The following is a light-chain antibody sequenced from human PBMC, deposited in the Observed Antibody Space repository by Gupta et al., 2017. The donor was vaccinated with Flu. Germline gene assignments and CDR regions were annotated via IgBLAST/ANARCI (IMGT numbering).Light chain of an antibody. CDR1: SNVICWYNE. V-gene: IGLV2-11*02. CDR3: CSCEGTFCV. CDR2: NIS. J-gene: IGLJ1*01. Sequence: QSLPSASNGGSNVICWYNEKSWNQQHPRQAPKPKIDNISRRPSGVSYCFSGSKSANAASLTISGLQAEDEADYYCCSCEGTFCVFGTGTNFTVL.